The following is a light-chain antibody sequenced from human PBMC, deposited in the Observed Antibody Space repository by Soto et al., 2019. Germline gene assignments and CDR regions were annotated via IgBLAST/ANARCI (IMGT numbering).Light chain of an antibody. CDR1: QDIRKY. CDR3: QQYDTHPLT. CDR2: DAS. V-gene: IGKV1-33*01. Sequence: DIQMTQSPSSLSASVGDRVSITCQASQDIRKYLNWYQHKPGKAPKLLIHDASNLQSGVPSRFSGSGSGTDFTFTISSLQPEDVATYYCQQYDTHPLTFGGGTKVEMK. J-gene: IGKJ4*01.